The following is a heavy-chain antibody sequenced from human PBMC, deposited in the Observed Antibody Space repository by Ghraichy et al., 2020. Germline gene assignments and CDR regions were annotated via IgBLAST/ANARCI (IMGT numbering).Heavy chain of an antibody. CDR3: AGREMELSGSGSYGSLRY. CDR2: ILPIFGST. V-gene: IGHV1-69*13. CDR1: GGTFRSYT. D-gene: IGHD3-10*01. J-gene: IGHJ4*02. Sequence: SVKVSCKASGGTFRSYTINWVRQAPGQGLEWMGGILPIFGSTNYAQKLQGRVTITADDSTSTVYLELNSLRSEDTAVYYCAGREMELSGSGSYGSLRYWGQGTLVTVSS.